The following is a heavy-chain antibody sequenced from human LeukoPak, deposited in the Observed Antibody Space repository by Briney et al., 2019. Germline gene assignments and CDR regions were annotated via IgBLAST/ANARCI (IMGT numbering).Heavy chain of an antibody. CDR2: ISSSSSTI. D-gene: IGHD4-17*01. V-gene: IGHV3-48*01. CDR3: ARFGGDYPLWYFDL. J-gene: IGHJ2*01. Sequence: GGSLRLSCAASGFTFSSYSMTWVRQAPGKGLEWVSYISSSSSTIYDADSVKGRFTISRDNAKNSLYLQMNSLRAEDTAVYYCARFGGDYPLWYFDLWGRGTLVTVSS. CDR1: GFTFSSYS.